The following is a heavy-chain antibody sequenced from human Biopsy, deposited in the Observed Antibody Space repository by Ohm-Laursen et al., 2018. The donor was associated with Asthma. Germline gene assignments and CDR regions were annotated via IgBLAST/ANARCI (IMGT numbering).Heavy chain of an antibody. J-gene: IGHJ5*02. CDR2: MSFDGRQT. CDR3: ASESYLRGFGHTLDL. D-gene: IGHD5-12*01. CDR1: GFSFGSYG. V-gene: IGHV3-30*03. Sequence: SLRLSCSASGFSFGSYGMHWVRQAPGKGLEWVAVMSFDGRQTYYADSVKGRFSISRDNSKSTVYLQMNSLRAGDTAVYYCASESYLRGFGHTLDLWGQGTQVTFS.